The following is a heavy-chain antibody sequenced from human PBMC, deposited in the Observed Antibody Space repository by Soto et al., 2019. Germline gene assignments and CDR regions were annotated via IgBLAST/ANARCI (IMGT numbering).Heavy chain of an antibody. J-gene: IGHJ4*02. Sequence: QVQLVQSGAEVKKPGSSVKVSCTASGDTFNFYTISWVRQAPGQGLEWMGRIIPMLGMSNYAQNFQGRVTMIADKSTSTAYMELSSLRSEDTAQYYCATNYGSGSAHFDNWGQGTLVTVSS. D-gene: IGHD3-10*01. CDR2: IIPMLGMS. V-gene: IGHV1-69*02. CDR1: GDTFNFYT. CDR3: ATNYGSGSAHFDN.